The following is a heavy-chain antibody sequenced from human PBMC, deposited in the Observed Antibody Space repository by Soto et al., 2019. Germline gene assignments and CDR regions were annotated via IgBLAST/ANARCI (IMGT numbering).Heavy chain of an antibody. CDR2: IKQDGSEK. CDR3: AREVSSTSKKDREKFQKQYNWFDP. J-gene: IGHJ5*02. V-gene: IGHV3-7*01. CDR1: GFTFSSYW. D-gene: IGHD2-2*01. Sequence: GGSLRLSCAASGFTFSSYWMSWVRQAPGKGLEWVANIKQDGSEKYYVDSVKGRFTISRDNAKNSLYLQMNSLRAEDTAVYYCAREVSSTSKKDREKFQKQYNWFDPWGQGTLVTVSS.